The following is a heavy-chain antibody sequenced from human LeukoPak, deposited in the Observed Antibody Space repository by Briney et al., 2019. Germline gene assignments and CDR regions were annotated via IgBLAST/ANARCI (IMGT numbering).Heavy chain of an antibody. CDR3: ARHPFQYPFDH. CDR2: IYHSGHT. CDR1: GGSISSYY. Sequence: SETPSLTCTVSGGSISSYYWSWIRQPPGKGLEWIGYIYHSGHTMSNPSLKSRVSLSLDTSNNQFSLKLSSVTAADTAVYYCARHPFQYPFDHWGQGTVVSVSS. J-gene: IGHJ5*02. V-gene: IGHV4-59*08. D-gene: IGHD4-4*01.